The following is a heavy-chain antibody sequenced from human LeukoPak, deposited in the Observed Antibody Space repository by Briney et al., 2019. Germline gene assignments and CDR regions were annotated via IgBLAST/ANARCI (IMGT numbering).Heavy chain of an antibody. CDR2: IIPIFGTA. V-gene: IGHV1-69*13. CDR3: ARDLSGYCSSTSCRQTYYYYMDV. Sequence: SVKVSCKASGGTFSSYAISWVRQAPGLGLEWMGGIIPIFGTANYAQKFQGRVTITADESTSTAYMELSSLRSEDTAVYYCARDLSGYCSSTSCRQTYYYYMDVWGKGTTVTVSS. D-gene: IGHD2-2*01. J-gene: IGHJ6*03. CDR1: GGTFSSYA.